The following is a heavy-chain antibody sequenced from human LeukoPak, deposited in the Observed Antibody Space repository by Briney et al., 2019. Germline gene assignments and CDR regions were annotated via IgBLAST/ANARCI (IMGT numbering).Heavy chain of an antibody. CDR2: ISGSGGST. V-gene: IGHV3-23*01. J-gene: IGHJ6*03. CDR3: AKDLSAGYYYMDV. CDR1: GFTLSSYA. Sequence: PLGGSLRLSCAASGFTLSSYAMSWVRQAPGKGLEWVSAISGSGGSTYYADSVKGRFTISRDNSKNTLYLQMNSLRAEDTAVYYCAKDLSAGYYYMDVWGKGTTVTVSS.